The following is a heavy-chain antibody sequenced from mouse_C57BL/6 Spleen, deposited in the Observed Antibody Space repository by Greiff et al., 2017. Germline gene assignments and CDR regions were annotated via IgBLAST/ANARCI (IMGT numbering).Heavy chain of an antibody. J-gene: IGHJ3*01. CDR3: ARGRFNDFAWFAY. CDR1: GYTFTSYW. Sequence: QVQLQQPGAELVKPGASVKVSCKASGYTFTSYWMHWVKQRPGQGLEWIGRIHPTDSDTNYNQKFKGKARLTVDTSSSTAYRQLSSLTSEDSAVYYCARGRFNDFAWFAYWGQGTLVTVSA. V-gene: IGHV1-74*01. D-gene: IGHD2-4*01. CDR2: IHPTDSDT.